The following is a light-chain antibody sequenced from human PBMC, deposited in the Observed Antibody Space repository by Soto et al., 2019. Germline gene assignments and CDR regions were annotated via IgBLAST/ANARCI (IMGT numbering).Light chain of an antibody. J-gene: IGLJ3*02. CDR1: SSNIGSNY. CDR2: RND. V-gene: IGLV1-47*01. CDR3: ATWDDSLSVPWV. Sequence: QSVLAQPPSASGTPGQRGTISCSGSSSNIGSNYVYWYQQLPGTAPKLLIYRNDQRPSGVPGRFSGSKSGTSASLAISGLRSEDEADYYCATWDDSLSVPWVFGGGTKLTVL.